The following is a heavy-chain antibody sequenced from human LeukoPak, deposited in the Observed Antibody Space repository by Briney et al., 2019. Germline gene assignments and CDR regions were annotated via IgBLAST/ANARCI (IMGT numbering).Heavy chain of an antibody. Sequence: PGGSLRLSCADSGFTFRSYSMNWVRQAPGKGLEWVSSISSSSNYIYYADSVKGRFTISRDNAKNSLYLQMSSLRAEDTAVYYCARAGGDHRGWYFDLWGRGTLVTVSS. D-gene: IGHD2-21*02. J-gene: IGHJ2*01. CDR1: GFTFRSYS. CDR3: ARAGGDHRGWYFDL. V-gene: IGHV3-21*01. CDR2: ISSSSNYI.